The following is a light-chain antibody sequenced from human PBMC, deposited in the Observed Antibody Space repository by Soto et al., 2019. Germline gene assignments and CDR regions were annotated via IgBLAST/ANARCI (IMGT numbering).Light chain of an antibody. CDR2: EVT. Sequence: QSALTQPASVSGSPGQSITISCTGTRSDVGGYDFVSWYQQHPGKAPRVVLYEVTNRPSGVSDRFSGSKSGNTASLTISGLQAEDEADYYCCSYVSSKTYVFXTGTKV. CDR1: RSDVGGYDF. J-gene: IGLJ1*01. CDR3: CSYVSSKTYV. V-gene: IGLV2-14*01.